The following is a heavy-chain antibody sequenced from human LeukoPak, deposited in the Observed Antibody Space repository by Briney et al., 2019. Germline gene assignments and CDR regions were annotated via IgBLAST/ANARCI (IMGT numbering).Heavy chain of an antibody. V-gene: IGHV4-38-2*01. CDR3: ARTWDVFSYEDY. CDR1: GYSISSGCY. D-gene: IGHD5-18*01. CDR2: IYQSGST. Sequence: PSETLSLTCAVSGYSISSGCYWGWIRQPPGKGLEWIGNIYQSGSTYYNPSLKSRLTISVDTSQNQFTLKLASVTAADMAIYYCARTWDVFSYEDYWGQGILVTVSS. J-gene: IGHJ4*02.